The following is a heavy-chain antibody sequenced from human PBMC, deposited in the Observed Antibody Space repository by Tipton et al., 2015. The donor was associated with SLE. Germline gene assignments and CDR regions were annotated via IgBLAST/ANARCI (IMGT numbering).Heavy chain of an antibody. CDR3: ATVTSSSWFRAFDY. V-gene: IGHV4-61*08. Sequence: LRLSCTVSGGSISSGGYYWSWIRQPPGKGLEWIGYIYHSASTNYNPSLKSRVTISVDTSKNQFSLKLTSVTAADTAVYYCATVTSSSWFRAFDYWGQGTLVTVSS. J-gene: IGHJ4*02. CDR1: GGSISSGGYY. CDR2: IYHSAST. D-gene: IGHD6-13*01.